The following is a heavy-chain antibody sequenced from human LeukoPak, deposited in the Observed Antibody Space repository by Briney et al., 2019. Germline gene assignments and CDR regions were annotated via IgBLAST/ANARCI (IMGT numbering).Heavy chain of an antibody. CDR3: ARDPYSGNYGNYYYYYMDV. CDR1: GFTFSDYY. V-gene: IGHV3-11*04. J-gene: IGHJ6*03. CDR2: ISSSGSTI. D-gene: IGHD1-26*01. Sequence: GGSLRLSCAASGFTFSDYYMSWIRQAPGKGLEWVSYISSSGSTIYYADSVKGRFTISRDNAKNSLYLQMNSLGPEDTAVYYCARDPYSGNYGNYYYYYMDVWGKGTTVTISS.